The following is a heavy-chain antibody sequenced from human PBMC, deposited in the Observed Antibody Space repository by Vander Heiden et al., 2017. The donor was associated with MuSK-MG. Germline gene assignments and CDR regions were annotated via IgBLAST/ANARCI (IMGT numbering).Heavy chain of an antibody. Sequence: QVTLKESGPALVKPTQTLTLTCSFSGFSLTTNLMRVNWIRQPPGEALEWLARIDWDDDKFYSTSLESRLTISKDTSRNQVVLTLTNVGPADTATYFCARMGDSSGAYYFDYWGPGTLVTVSS. D-gene: IGHD3-10*01. V-gene: IGHV2-70*04. J-gene: IGHJ4*02. CDR3: ARMGDSSGAYYFDY. CDR2: IDWDDDK. CDR1: GFSLTTNLMR.